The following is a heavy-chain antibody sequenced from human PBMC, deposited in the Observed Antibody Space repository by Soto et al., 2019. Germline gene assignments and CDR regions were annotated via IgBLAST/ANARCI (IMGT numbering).Heavy chain of an antibody. CDR3: ARDRYDFWSGYKRGYYGMDV. J-gene: IGHJ6*02. D-gene: IGHD3-3*01. V-gene: IGHV1-69*01. Sequence: QVQLVQSGAEVKKPGSSVKVSCKASGGTFSSYAISWVRQAPGQGLEWMGGIIPIFGTANYAQKFQGRVTITPDESTSTAYMELSSLRSEDTAVYYCARDRYDFWSGYKRGYYGMDVWGQGTTVTVSS. CDR1: GGTFSSYA. CDR2: IIPIFGTA.